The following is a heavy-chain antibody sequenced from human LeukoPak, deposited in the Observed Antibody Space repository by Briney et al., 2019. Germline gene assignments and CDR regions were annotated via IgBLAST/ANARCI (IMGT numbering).Heavy chain of an antibody. CDR2: SNPNSGGT. CDR1: GYTFTSFD. J-gene: IGHJ4*02. CDR3: ARDGDTAMVQPFDY. V-gene: IGHV1-2*06. D-gene: IGHD5-18*01. Sequence: ASVKVSCKASGYTFTSFDINWVRQATGQGLEWMGRSNPNSGGTNYAQKFQGRVTMTRDTSISTAYMELSRLRSDDTAVYYCARDGDTAMVQPFDYWGQGTPVTVSS.